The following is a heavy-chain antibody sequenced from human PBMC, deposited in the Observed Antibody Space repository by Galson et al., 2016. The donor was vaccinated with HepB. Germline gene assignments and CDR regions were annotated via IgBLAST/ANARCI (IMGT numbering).Heavy chain of an antibody. CDR2: LSGSETT. D-gene: IGHD3-10*01. J-gene: IGHJ4*02. CDR1: GFTFSSYA. V-gene: IGHV3-23*01. Sequence: SLRLSCAASGFTFSSYAMNWVRQAPGKGLEWVSTLSGSETTSYADSMKGRFTISRDNSKNTLFLQMNSLRVEDMAVYYCAKGSDYYGWGSYPYYFDYWGQGTLVTVSS. CDR3: AKGSDYYGWGSYPYYFDY.